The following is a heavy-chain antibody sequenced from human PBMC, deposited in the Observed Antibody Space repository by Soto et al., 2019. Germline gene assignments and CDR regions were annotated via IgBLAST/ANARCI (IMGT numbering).Heavy chain of an antibody. D-gene: IGHD3-22*01. CDR1: GGSISSYY. CDR2: IYYSGST. V-gene: IGHV4-59*01. Sequence: SETLSLTCTVSGGSISSYYWSWIRQPPGKGLEWIGYIYYSGSTNYNPSLKSRVTISVDTSKNQFSLKLSSVTAADTAVYYCARARGGYYDSSGYHSNWGQGTLVTVSS. CDR3: ARARGGYYDSSGYHSN. J-gene: IGHJ4*02.